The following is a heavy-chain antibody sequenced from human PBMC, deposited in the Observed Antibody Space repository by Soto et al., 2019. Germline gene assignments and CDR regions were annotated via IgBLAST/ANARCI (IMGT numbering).Heavy chain of an antibody. CDR1: GYTLTSYG. Sequence: GASVKVSCKASGYTLTSYGISWVRQAPGQGLEWMGWISAYNGNTNYAQKLQGRVTMTTDTSTSTAYMELRSLRSDDTAVYYCAREGNYDFWSGYYFSGFDPWGQGTLVTVSS. CDR3: AREGNYDFWSGYYFSGFDP. V-gene: IGHV1-18*01. CDR2: ISAYNGNT. D-gene: IGHD3-3*01. J-gene: IGHJ5*02.